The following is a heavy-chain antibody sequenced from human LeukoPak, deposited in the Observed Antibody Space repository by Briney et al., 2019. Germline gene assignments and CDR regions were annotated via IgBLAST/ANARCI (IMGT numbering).Heavy chain of an antibody. D-gene: IGHD3-10*01. Sequence: GGSLRLSCAASGFTFSSYAMSWVRQAPGKGLEWVSGISARGDSPHYADSVKGRFTISRDNSKNTLYLQMNGLRAEDTAVYYCARGRSITLLRGVAMSDGFDIWGQGAMVAVSS. CDR2: ISARGDSP. V-gene: IGHV3-23*01. J-gene: IGHJ3*02. CDR3: ARGRSITLLRGVAMSDGFDI. CDR1: GFTFSSYA.